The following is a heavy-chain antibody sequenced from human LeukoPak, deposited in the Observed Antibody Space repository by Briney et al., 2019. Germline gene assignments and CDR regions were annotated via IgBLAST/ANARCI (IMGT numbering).Heavy chain of an antibody. Sequence: GGSLRLSCAASGFTFSSYWMSWVRQAPGKGLEWVANIRQDGSEKYYVDSVKGRFTISRDNAKNSLYLQMNSLRAEDTAVYYCARSCSSTSCYAVRFDPWGQGTLVTVSS. CDR1: GFTFSSYW. V-gene: IGHV3-7*01. CDR2: IRQDGSEK. CDR3: ARSCSSTSCYAVRFDP. D-gene: IGHD2-2*01. J-gene: IGHJ5*02.